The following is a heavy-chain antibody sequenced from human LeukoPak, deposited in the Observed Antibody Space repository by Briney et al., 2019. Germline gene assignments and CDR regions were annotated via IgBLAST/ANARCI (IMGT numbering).Heavy chain of an antibody. CDR2: IYYSGST. Sequence: SETLSLTCTLSGGSISSYYWSWIRQPPGEELEWIGYIYYSGSTNYNPSLKSRVTISVDTSKNQFSLKLSSVTAADTAVYYCARTPRDGYDFWSGYFLGYYMDVWGKGTTVTVSS. D-gene: IGHD3-3*01. J-gene: IGHJ6*03. V-gene: IGHV4-59*01. CDR1: GGSISSYY. CDR3: ARTPRDGYDFWSGYFLGYYMDV.